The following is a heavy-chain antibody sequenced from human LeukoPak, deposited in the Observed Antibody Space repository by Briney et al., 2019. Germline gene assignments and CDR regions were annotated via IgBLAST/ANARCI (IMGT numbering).Heavy chain of an antibody. D-gene: IGHD3-10*01. CDR1: GGSISSYY. CDR2: IYYSGST. V-gene: IGHV4-59*12. J-gene: IGHJ4*02. Sequence: SETLSLTCTVSGGSISSYYWSWIRQPPGKGLEWIGYIYYSGSTNYNPSLKSRVTISVDTSKNQFSLKLSSVTAADTAVYYCARPHYGSGRPGFDYWGQGTLVTVSS. CDR3: ARPHYGSGRPGFDY.